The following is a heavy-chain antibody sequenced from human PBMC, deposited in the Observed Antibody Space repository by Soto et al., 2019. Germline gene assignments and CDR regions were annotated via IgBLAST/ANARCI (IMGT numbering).Heavy chain of an antibody. CDR2: IYYSGST. CDR1: GDSITSYY. J-gene: IGHJ5*02. Sequence: SETLSLTCTVSGDSITSYYWSWIRQPPGKGLEWIGYIYYSGSTNYNPSLKSRVTISVDTSKNQFSPKLNSVTAADTAVYYCARTLRIAAAGIPTWFDPWGQGTLVTVSS. D-gene: IGHD6-13*01. V-gene: IGHV4-59*01. CDR3: ARTLRIAAAGIPTWFDP.